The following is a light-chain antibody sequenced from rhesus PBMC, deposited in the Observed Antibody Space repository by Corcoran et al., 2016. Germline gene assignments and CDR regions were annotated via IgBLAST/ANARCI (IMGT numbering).Light chain of an antibody. CDR2: KAS. CDR1: QGISSW. CDR3: QQYNSAPLT. Sequence: DIQMTQSPSSLSASVGYRVTITCRASQGISSWLDWYQQKPGKAPKLLIYKASSLQSGVPSRFSGSGSGTDFTLTISSLQPEDFATYYCQQYNSAPLTFGGGTKVEIK. J-gene: IGKJ4*01. V-gene: IGKV1-21*01.